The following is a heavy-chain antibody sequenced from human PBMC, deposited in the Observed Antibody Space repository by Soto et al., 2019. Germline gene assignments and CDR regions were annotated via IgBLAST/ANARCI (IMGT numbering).Heavy chain of an antibody. D-gene: IGHD5-18*01. CDR1: GGSISSGDYY. Sequence: PSETLSLTCTVSGGSISSGDYYWSWIRQPPGKGLEWIGYIYYSGSTYYNPSLKSRVTISVDTSKNQFSLKLSSVTAADTAVYYCARVCPTSGSYGYYYYYGMDVWGQGTTVTLSS. CDR2: IYYSGST. CDR3: ARVCPTSGSYGYYYYYGMDV. J-gene: IGHJ6*02. V-gene: IGHV4-30-4*01.